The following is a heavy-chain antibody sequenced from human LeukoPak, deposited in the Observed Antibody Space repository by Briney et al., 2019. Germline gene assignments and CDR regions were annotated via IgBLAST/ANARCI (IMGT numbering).Heavy chain of an antibody. CDR1: GYSFTSYW. J-gene: IGHJ4*02. Sequence: GESLKISCKGSGYSFTSYWIGWVRQMPGKGLEWMGIIYPGDSDTRYSPSFQGQVTISADKSISTAYLQWSSLKASDTAMYYCARQPYYYDSSGYWTDYWGQGTLVTVSS. CDR3: ARQPYYYDSSGYWTDY. D-gene: IGHD3-22*01. CDR2: IYPGDSDT. V-gene: IGHV5-51*01.